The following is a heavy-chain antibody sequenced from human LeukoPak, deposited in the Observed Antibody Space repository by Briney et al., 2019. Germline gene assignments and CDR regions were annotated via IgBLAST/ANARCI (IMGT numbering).Heavy chain of an antibody. CDR1: GFTFSNYW. CDR3: ARGVNGGYFDL. V-gene: IGHV3-7*01. D-gene: IGHD5/OR15-5a*01. Sequence: GGSLRLSCAASGFTFSNYWMSWLRQAPGKGPEWVAQMKGDGSEEYYVGSVRGRFTISRDNAKNSLFLQMNSLRVEDRAVYFCARGVNGGYFDLWGHGTLVTVSS. CDR2: MKGDGSEE. J-gene: IGHJ4*01.